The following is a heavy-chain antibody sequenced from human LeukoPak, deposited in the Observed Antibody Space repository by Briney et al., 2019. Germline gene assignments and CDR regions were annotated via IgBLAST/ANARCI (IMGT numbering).Heavy chain of an antibody. CDR2: INPNSGGT. D-gene: IGHD3-22*01. V-gene: IGHV1-2*02. Sequence: GASVKVSCKASGYTFTGCYMHWVRQAPGQGLEWMGWINPNSGGTNYAQKFQGRVTMTRDTSISTAYMELSNLRSDDTAVYSCARSNYYDSSGSDYWGQGTLVTVSS. CDR3: ARSNYYDSSGSDY. J-gene: IGHJ4*02. CDR1: GYTFTGCY.